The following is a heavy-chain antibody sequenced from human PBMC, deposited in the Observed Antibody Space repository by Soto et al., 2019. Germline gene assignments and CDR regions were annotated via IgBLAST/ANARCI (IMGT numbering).Heavy chain of an antibody. CDR1: GASINAYY. CDR3: ARMHDYGDDGRWFDP. Sequence: QVQLQESGPGLVKPSETLALTCTVSGASINAYYWSWIRQPPGKGLEWIGYMYSRGRTNHNPSLKSRVTMSVDTSKNQFSLKVNSVTAADTAVYYCARMHDYGDDGRWFDPWGQGTLVTVSS. CDR2: MYSRGRT. J-gene: IGHJ5*02. D-gene: IGHD4-17*01. V-gene: IGHV4-59*01.